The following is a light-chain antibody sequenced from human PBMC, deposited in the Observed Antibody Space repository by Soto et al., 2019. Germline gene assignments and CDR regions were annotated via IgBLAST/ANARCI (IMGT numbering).Light chain of an antibody. J-gene: IGLJ1*01. Sequence: QSVLTQPPSASGTPGQRVTISCSGSSSNIESNTVYWYQQLPGMAPRLLIHTNDRRPSGVPDRFSGSKSGTSASLAISGLQAEAEAEYYCQSYDSSLNGVFGTGTKVTV. V-gene: IGLV1-44*01. CDR2: TND. CDR1: SSNIESNT. CDR3: QSYDSSLNGV.